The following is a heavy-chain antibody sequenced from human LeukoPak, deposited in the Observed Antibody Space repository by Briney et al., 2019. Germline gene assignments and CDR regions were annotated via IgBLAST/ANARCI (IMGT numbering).Heavy chain of an antibody. CDR3: KGGIAVAGYDY. Sequence: GGSLRLSCAASGFTFSSYAMHWVRQAPGKGLEWVAVISYDGSNKYYADSVKGRFTISRDNSKNTLYLQMNSLRAEDTAVYYCKGGIAVAGYDYWGQGTLVTVSS. CDR1: GFTFSSYA. CDR2: ISYDGSNK. D-gene: IGHD6-19*01. V-gene: IGHV3-30-3*01. J-gene: IGHJ4*02.